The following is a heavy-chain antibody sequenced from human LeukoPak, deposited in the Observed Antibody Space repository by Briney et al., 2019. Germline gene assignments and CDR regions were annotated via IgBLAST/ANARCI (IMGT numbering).Heavy chain of an antibody. Sequence: ASVKVSCKASGYTFTGYYMHWVRQAPGQGLEWMGWINPNSGGTNYAQKFQGRVTMTRDASISTAYMELSRLRSDDTAVYYCARVSDGPYYFDYWGQGTLVTVSS. CDR3: ARVSDGPYYFDY. CDR1: GYTFTGYY. CDR2: INPNSGGT. V-gene: IGHV1-2*02. J-gene: IGHJ4*02.